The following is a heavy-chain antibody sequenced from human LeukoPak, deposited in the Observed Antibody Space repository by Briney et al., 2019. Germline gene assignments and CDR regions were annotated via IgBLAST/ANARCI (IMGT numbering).Heavy chain of an antibody. CDR1: GFTFSSYA. D-gene: IGHD3-9*01. CDR3: AKGGRYYDILTGYDPLYYFDY. V-gene: IGHV3-23*01. J-gene: IGHJ4*02. CDR2: ISGSGDDT. Sequence: GGSLRLSCAASGFTFSSYAMSWVRQAPGKGLEWVSAISGSGDDTYFTDPVKGRFTIARDNSKNTLYLQMNSLRVEDTAVYYCAKGGRYYDILTGYDPLYYFDYWGQGALVTVSS.